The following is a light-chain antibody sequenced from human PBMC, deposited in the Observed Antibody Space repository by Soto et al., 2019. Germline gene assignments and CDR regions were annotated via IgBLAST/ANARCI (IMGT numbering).Light chain of an antibody. V-gene: IGKV1-27*01. CDR2: AAS. Sequence: DIQMTQSPSSLSASVGDRVTVTCRASQGINNYLPWYRHKPGEVPNLLIYAASTLHSGVTSRFSGSGSGTDFTLTISSLQPEDVATYYCQKYDSDPFTCGAGTKDDIK. J-gene: IGKJ3*01. CDR1: QGINNY. CDR3: QKYDSDPFT.